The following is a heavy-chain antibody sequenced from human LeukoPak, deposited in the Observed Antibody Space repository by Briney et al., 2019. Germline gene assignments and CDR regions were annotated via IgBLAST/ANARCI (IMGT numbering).Heavy chain of an antibody. J-gene: IGHJ3*02. CDR2: AIPILGIA. Sequence: ASVKVSCKASGGIFSSYTFNWVRQAPGQGLEWMGRAIPILGIATYAQKFQGRITITANKSTSTAYMELSSLRSDDTAMYYCAREPDVDMSTFRGEAFDIWGQGTMVTVSS. CDR3: AREPDVDMSTFRGEAFDI. D-gene: IGHD5-24*01. V-gene: IGHV1-69*04. CDR1: GGIFSSYT.